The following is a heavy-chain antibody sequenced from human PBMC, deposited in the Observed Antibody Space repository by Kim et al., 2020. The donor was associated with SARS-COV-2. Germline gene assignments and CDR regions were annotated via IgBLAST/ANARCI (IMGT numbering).Heavy chain of an antibody. CDR3: TTADVLLWFGELLYY. CDR1: GFTFSNAW. J-gene: IGHJ4*02. V-gene: IGHV3-15*01. Sequence: GSLRLSCAASGFTFSNAWMSWVRQAPGKGLEWVGRIKSKTDGGTTDYAAPVKGRFTISRDDSKNTLYLQMNSLKTEDTAVYYCTTADVLLWFGELLYYWGQGTLVTVSS. CDR2: IKSKTDGGTT. D-gene: IGHD3-10*01.